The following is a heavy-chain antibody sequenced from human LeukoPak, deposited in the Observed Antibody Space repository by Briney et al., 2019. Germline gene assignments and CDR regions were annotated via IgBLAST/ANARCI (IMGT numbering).Heavy chain of an antibody. Sequence: PGGSLRLSCAASGFTFSSYWMSWVRQAPGKGLEWVANIKQDGSEKYYVDSVKGRFTISRDNAKNSLYLQMNSLRAEDTAVYCCARDRSGGYSSGWYGGSFDYWGQGTLVTVSS. V-gene: IGHV3-7*04. D-gene: IGHD6-19*01. CDR1: GFTFSSYW. CDR2: IKQDGSEK. J-gene: IGHJ4*02. CDR3: ARDRSGGYSSGWYGGSFDY.